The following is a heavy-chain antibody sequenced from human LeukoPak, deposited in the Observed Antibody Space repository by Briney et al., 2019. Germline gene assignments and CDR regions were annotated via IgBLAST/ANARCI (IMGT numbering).Heavy chain of an antibody. D-gene: IGHD3-10*01. Sequence: GGSLRLSCAASRFTFSNYGVNWVRQAPGKGLEWVSSISSSSSYIYYADSVKGRFTISRDNAKNSLYLQMNSLRAEDTAVYYCARDFKNSGGEPMDVWGQGTTVTVSS. CDR3: ARDFKNSGGEPMDV. V-gene: IGHV3-21*01. CDR1: RFTFSNYG. CDR2: ISSSSSYI. J-gene: IGHJ6*02.